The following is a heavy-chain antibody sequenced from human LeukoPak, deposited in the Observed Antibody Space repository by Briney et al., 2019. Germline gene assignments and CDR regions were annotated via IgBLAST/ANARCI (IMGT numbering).Heavy chain of an antibody. V-gene: IGHV4-34*01. J-gene: IGHJ6*02. CDR1: GGSFSGYY. CDR2: INHSGST. D-gene: IGHD2-2*01. Sequence: SETPSLTCAVYGGSFSGYYWSWIRQPPGKGLEWIGEINHSGSTNYNPSLKSRDTISVDTPKNQFSLELSSVTAADPAVYYCAKGPYFGSSTSRYDYYYYGMDGWGQGTTVTVSS. CDR3: AKGPYFGSSTSRYDYYYYGMDG.